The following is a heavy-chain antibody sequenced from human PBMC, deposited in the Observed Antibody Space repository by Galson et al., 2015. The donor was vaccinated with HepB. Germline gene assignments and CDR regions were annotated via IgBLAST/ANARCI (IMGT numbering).Heavy chain of an antibody. V-gene: IGHV1-2*04. CDR2: INPNSGGT. CDR1: GYTFTGYY. D-gene: IGHD2-15*01. J-gene: IGHJ4*02. CDR3: ARERTGYRSGGSCYYFDY. Sequence: SVKVSCKASGYTFTGYYMHWVRQAPGQGLEWMGWINPNSGGTNYAQKFQGWVTMTRDTSISTAYMELSRLRSDDTAVYYCARERTGYRSGGSCYYFDYWGQGTLVTVSS.